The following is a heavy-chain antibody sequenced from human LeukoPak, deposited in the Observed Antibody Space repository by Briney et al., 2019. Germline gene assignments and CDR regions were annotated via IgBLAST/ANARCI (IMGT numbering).Heavy chain of an antibody. CDR1: GFTFSSYG. D-gene: IGHD6-25*01. CDR2: ISYDGSNK. V-gene: IGHV3-30*03. CDR3: ARDGLAAATLHWCFDL. J-gene: IGHJ2*01. Sequence: GGSLRLSCAASGFTFSSYGMHWVRQAPGKGLEWVAVISYDGSNKYYADSVKGRFTISRDNAKNSLYLQMKSLRAEDTAVYYCARDGLAAATLHWCFDLWGRGTLVTVSS.